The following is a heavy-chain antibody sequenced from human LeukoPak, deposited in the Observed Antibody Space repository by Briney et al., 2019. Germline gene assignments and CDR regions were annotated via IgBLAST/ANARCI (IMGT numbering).Heavy chain of an antibody. V-gene: IGHV1-18*01. CDR1: GYTFTSYG. CDR2: ISAYNGNT. CDR3: ARVSSDWYEAVDY. Sequence: ASVKVSCKASGYTFTSYGFSWVRQAPGQGLEWMGWISAYNGNTNYAQKFQGRVTMTTDTSTSTAYMELRSLRSDDTAVYCCARVSSDWYEAVDYWGQGTLVTVSS. J-gene: IGHJ4*02. D-gene: IGHD6-19*01.